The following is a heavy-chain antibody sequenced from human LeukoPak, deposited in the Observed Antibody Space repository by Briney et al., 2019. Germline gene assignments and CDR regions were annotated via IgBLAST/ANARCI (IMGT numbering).Heavy chain of an antibody. CDR3: ARSPLARLYAHPSLSHFDY. Sequence: SGTLSLTCAVSGGSISNENWWGWVRRPPGKGLEWIGEIYHSGSTNYIPSLKSRVTISVDKSKNQFSLKLTSVTAADTAVYYCARSPLARLYAHPSLSHFDYWGQGTLVTVSS. J-gene: IGHJ4*02. D-gene: IGHD6-6*01. CDR2: IYHSGST. CDR1: GGSISNENW. V-gene: IGHV4-4*02.